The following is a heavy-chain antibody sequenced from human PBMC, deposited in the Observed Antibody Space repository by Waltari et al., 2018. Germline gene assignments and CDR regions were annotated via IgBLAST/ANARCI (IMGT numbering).Heavy chain of an antibody. CDR3: ARSGLGSPREGQRMFDH. J-gene: IGHJ4*02. V-gene: IGHV3-53*01. Sequence: VQLVESGGALIQPGGSLRLSCAASGFILNYNYMSWFRQAPGRGLEWVSLMYATGETFYADSVKGRFTLSRDSLKSTVFLQMNSLRADDTAVYYCARSGLGSPREGQRMFDHWGPGALVTVSS. D-gene: IGHD3-10*01. CDR2: MYATGET. CDR1: GFILNYNY.